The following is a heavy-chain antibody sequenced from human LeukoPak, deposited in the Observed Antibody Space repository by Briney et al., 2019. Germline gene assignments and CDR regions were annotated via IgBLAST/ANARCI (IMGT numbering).Heavy chain of an antibody. CDR3: ARGVATIN. Sequence: SGTLSLTCAVYGGSFSGYYWSWIRQPPGKGLEWIGEINHSGSTNYNPSLKSRVTISVDTSKNQFSLKLSSVTAADTAVYYCARGVATINWGQGTLVTVSS. CDR2: INHSGST. CDR1: GGSFSGYY. D-gene: IGHD5-12*01. J-gene: IGHJ4*02. V-gene: IGHV4-34*01.